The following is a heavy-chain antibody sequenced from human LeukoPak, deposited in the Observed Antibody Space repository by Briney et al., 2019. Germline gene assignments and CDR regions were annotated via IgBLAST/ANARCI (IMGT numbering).Heavy chain of an antibody. CDR2: ISYDGSNK. J-gene: IGHJ4*02. CDR1: GFTFSSYG. V-gene: IGHV3-30*19. D-gene: IGHD6-19*01. Sequence: GGSLRLSCAASGFTFSSYGMHWVRQAPGKGLEWVAVISYDGSNKYYADSVKGRFTISRDNSKNTLYLQMNSLRAEDTAVYCCARGVRIAVAGYIDYWGQGTLVTVSS. CDR3: ARGVRIAVAGYIDY.